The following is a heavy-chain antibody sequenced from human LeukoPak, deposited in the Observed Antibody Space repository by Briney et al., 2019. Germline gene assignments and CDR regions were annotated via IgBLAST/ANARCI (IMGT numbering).Heavy chain of an antibody. D-gene: IGHD3-10*01. J-gene: IGHJ4*02. CDR1: GYTLTELS. Sequence: ASVKVSCKVSGYTLTELSMHWVRQAPGQGLEWMGWISAYNGNTNYAQKLQGRVTMTTDTSTSTAYMELRSLRSDDTAVYYCARMSFYDGSGSPLDYWGQGTLVTVSS. CDR2: ISAYNGNT. CDR3: ARMSFYDGSGSPLDY. V-gene: IGHV1-18*01.